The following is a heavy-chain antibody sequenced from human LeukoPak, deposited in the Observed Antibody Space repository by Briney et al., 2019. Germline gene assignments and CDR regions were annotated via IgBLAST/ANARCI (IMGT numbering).Heavy chain of an antibody. V-gene: IGHV3-20*04. Sequence: PGGSLRLSCAASGFTFDDYGMSWVRQAPGKGLEWVSGINWSGVNTGYADSVKGRFTVSRDNAKSSLYLQMNNLRVEDTALYYCARPRPHDYYFDLWGQGTLVTVSS. CDR1: GFTFDDYG. D-gene: IGHD1-1*01. CDR3: ARPRPHDYYFDL. J-gene: IGHJ4*02. CDR2: INWSGVNT.